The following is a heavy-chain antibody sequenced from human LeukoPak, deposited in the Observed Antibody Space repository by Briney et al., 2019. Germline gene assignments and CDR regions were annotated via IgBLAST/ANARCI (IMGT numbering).Heavy chain of an antibody. J-gene: IGHJ6*03. Sequence: SETLSLTCTVSGGSISSYYWSWIRQPPGKGLEWIGYIYYSGSTNYNPSLKSRVTISVDTSKNQFSLKLSSVTAADTAVYYCARTHSGAVAGIYYYYMDVWGKGTTVTVSS. CDR2: IYYSGST. V-gene: IGHV4-59*01. D-gene: IGHD6-19*01. CDR3: ARTHSGAVAGIYYYYMDV. CDR1: GGSISSYY.